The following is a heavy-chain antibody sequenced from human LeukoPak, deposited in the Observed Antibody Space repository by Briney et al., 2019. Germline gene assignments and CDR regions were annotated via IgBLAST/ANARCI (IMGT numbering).Heavy chain of an antibody. Sequence: GGSLRLSCAASAFTFSSYSMNWVRQAPGKGLEWVSSITSTSIYIYYADSLKGRLTISRDNAKNSLYLQMNSLRAEDTAVYYCASSRYDSSGYYGIIAYWGQGTLVTVSS. CDR3: ASSRYDSSGYYGIIAY. J-gene: IGHJ4*02. D-gene: IGHD3-22*01. CDR2: ITSTSIYI. V-gene: IGHV3-21*01. CDR1: AFTFSSYS.